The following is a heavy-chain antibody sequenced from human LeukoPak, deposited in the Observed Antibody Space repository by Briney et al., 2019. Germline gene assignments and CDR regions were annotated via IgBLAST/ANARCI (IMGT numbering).Heavy chain of an antibody. CDR2: INHSGST. J-gene: IGHJ3*02. Sequence: SETLSLTCAVYGGSFSAYYWSWIRQPPGKGLEWIGEINHSGSTNYSPTLKSRVTMSVDTSNNQCSLKLNSVTAADTAVYYCARIGFLDAFDIWGQGTMVTVSS. D-gene: IGHD3-3*01. V-gene: IGHV4-34*01. CDR3: ARIGFLDAFDI. CDR1: GGSFSAYY.